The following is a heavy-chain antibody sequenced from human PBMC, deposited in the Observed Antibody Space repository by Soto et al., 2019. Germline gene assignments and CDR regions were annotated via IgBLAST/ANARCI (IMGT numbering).Heavy chain of an antibody. CDR3: ARVAYDAFDI. D-gene: IGHD3-16*01. CDR2: ISSSRSYT. Sequence: PGGSLRLSCAASGFTVSSNYMNWIRQAPGKGLEWVSYISSSRSYTNYADSVKGRFTISRDNAKNSLYLQMNSLRAEDTAVYYCARVAYDAFDIWGQGTMVTVSS. J-gene: IGHJ3*02. V-gene: IGHV3-11*05. CDR1: GFTVSSNY.